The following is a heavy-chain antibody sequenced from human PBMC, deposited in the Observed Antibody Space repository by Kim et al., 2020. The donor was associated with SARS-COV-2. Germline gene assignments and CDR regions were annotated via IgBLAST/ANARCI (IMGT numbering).Heavy chain of an antibody. CDR2: ISSSGSTI. V-gene: IGHV3-48*03. Sequence: WGSLRLSCAASGFTFSSYEMNWVRQAPGKGLEWVSYISSSGSTIFYTDSVKGRFTISRYNAKNSLYLQMNSLRAEDTAVYYCAREERDITIFGVIITRSFDYWGQGTLVTVSS. D-gene: IGHD3-3*01. CDR1: GFTFSSYE. CDR3: AREERDITIFGVIITRSFDY. J-gene: IGHJ4*02.